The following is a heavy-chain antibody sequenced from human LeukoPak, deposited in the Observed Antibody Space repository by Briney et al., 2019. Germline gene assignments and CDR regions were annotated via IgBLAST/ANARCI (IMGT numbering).Heavy chain of an antibody. D-gene: IGHD3-16*01. CDR3: ARGFYYAYD. V-gene: IGHV3-23*01. CDR1: GFTFSNYA. J-gene: IGHJ4*02. CDR2: ISGGGRST. Sequence: GGSLRLSCAASGFTFSNYAMTWVRQAPGKGLEWVSGISGGGRSTYYIDSVKGRFTISRDNAKNTLYLQMNSLRAEDTAVYYCARGFYYAYDWGQGTLVTVSS.